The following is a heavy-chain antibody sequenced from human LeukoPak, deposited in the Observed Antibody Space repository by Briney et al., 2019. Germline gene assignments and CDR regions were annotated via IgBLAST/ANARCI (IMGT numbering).Heavy chain of an antibody. Sequence: SETLSLTCTVSGGSISSSSYYWGWIRQPPGKGLEWIGSIYYSGSTYSNPSLKSRVTISVDTSKNQFSLKLSSVTAADTAVYYCARRDYSNYNNWFDPWGQGTLVTVSS. V-gene: IGHV4-39*01. CDR3: ARRDYSNYNNWFDP. CDR2: IYYSGST. CDR1: GGSISSSSYY. D-gene: IGHD4-11*01. J-gene: IGHJ5*02.